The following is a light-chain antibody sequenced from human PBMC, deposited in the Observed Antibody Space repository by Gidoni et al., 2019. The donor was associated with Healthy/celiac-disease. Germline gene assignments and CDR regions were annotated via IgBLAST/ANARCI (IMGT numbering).Light chain of an antibody. CDR3: QQYYSTPYT. CDR1: QSVLYSSNNKTY. V-gene: IGKV4-1*01. CDR2: WAS. J-gene: IGKJ2*01. Sequence: DIVMTQSPASLAVSLGERATINCKSSQSVLYSSNNKTYLAWYQQKPGQPPKLLIYWASTRESGVPDRFSGSGSGTDFTLTISSLQAEDVAVYYCQQYYSTPYTFGQGTKLEIK.